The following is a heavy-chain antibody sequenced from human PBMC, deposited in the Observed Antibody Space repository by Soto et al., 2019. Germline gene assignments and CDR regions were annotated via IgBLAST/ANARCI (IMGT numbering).Heavy chain of an antibody. CDR3: ARVRFGNHGDHFDY. D-gene: IGHD3-10*01. Sequence: ASETLSLTCTAYGGPINSGYSYWSWIRQPPGKGLEWIGYISYSGSTYYNPSLKSRVTISVDTSKNQFSLKLTSVTAADTAVYFCARVRFGNHGDHFDYWGQGTLVTVSS. V-gene: IGHV4-30-4*01. CDR2: ISYSGST. CDR1: GGPINSGYSY. J-gene: IGHJ4*02.